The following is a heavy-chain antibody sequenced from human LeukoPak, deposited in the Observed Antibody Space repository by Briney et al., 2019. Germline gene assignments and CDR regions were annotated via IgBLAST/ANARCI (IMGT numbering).Heavy chain of an antibody. Sequence: PGGSLRLSCAASGFTFSSYDMHWVRQATGKGLEWVSAIGTAGDTYYPGSVKGRFTISRENAKNSLYLQMNSLRAGDTAVYYCARGDFRDYYDSSGYGLGYWGQGTLVTVSS. J-gene: IGHJ4*02. V-gene: IGHV3-13*01. D-gene: IGHD3-22*01. CDR3: ARGDFRDYYDSSGYGLGY. CDR1: GFTFSSYD. CDR2: IGTAGDT.